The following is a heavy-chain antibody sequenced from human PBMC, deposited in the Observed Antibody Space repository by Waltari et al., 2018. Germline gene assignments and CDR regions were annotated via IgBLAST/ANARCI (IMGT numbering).Heavy chain of an antibody. Sequence: EVQLVESGGGLVQPGGSLRLSCAASGFTFSTSSMNWVRQAPGKGLEWVSYISSSNTIIYYADSVKGRFTISRDDAKNSLYLQMGSLTADDTAVYYCARDPPRMVSGVWFDPWGQGTLVTVSS. V-gene: IGHV3-48*01. CDR1: GFTFSTSS. J-gene: IGHJ5*02. CDR2: ISSSNTII. D-gene: IGHD3-10*01. CDR3: ARDPPRMVSGVWFDP.